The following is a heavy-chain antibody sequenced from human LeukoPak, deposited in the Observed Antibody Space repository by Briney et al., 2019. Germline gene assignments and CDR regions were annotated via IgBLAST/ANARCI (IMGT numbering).Heavy chain of an antibody. CDR3: ARGPVAATYNWFDP. D-gene: IGHD2-15*01. CDR1: GGSISSNKYY. J-gene: IGHJ5*02. V-gene: IGHV4-39*01. CDR2: IYYSGST. Sequence: KTSETLSLTCTVSGGSISSNKYYWGWIRQPPGKGLEWIGSIYYSGSTYYNPTLKSRVTIFVDTSKNQFSLKLSSVTAADTAVYYCARGPVAATYNWFDPWGQGTLVTVSS.